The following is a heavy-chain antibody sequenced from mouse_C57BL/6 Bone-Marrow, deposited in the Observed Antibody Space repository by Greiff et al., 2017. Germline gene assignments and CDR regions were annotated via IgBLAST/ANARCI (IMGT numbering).Heavy chain of an antibody. V-gene: IGHV14-2*01. Sequence: DVQLQESGAELVKPGASVTLSCTASGFNIKDYYMHWVKQRTEQGLEWLGRIDPEDGATKYAPQFQGQATITADTSSNTAYLQLSSLTSEDTAVDYWARNGWDGSFAYWGQGTLVTVSA. CDR1: GFNIKDYY. D-gene: IGHD2-3*01. J-gene: IGHJ3*01. CDR3: ARNGWDGSFAY. CDR2: IDPEDGAT.